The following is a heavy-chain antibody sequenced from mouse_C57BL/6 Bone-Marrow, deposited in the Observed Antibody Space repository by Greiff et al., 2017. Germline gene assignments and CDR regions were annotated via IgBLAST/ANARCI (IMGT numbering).Heavy chain of an antibody. CDR3: ARWDGNYDFDY. V-gene: IGHV1-64*01. J-gene: IGHJ2*01. D-gene: IGHD2-1*01. CDR1: GYTFTSYW. Sequence: VKLQQPGAELVKPGASVTLSCKASGYTFTSYWMHWVKQRPGQGLEWIGMIHPNSGSTNYNEKFKSKATLTVDKSSSTAYMQLSSLTSEDSAVYYCARWDGNYDFDYWGQGTTLTVSS. CDR2: IHPNSGST.